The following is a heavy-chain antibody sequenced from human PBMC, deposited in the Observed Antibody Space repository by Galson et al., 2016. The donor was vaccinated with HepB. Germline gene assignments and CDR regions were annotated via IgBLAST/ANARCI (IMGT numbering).Heavy chain of an antibody. CDR1: GFTFSNYG. CDR2: IGASGVTT. D-gene: IGHD3-10*01. V-gene: IGHV3-23*01. J-gene: IGHJ5*01. CDR3: AKIYNHGSFDS. Sequence: SLRLSCAASGFTFSNYGMHWVRQAPGKGLEWVSAIGASGVTTYYADSVKGRFIVSRDNSKNTVYLQMDSLRAEDTALYYCAKIYNHGSFDSWGQGTLVTVSS.